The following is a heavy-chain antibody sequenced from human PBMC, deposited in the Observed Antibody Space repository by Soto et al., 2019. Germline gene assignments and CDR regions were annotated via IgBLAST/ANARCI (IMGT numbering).Heavy chain of an antibody. V-gene: IGHV1-2*02. D-gene: IGHD2-21*02. CDR1: GYRFTGYG. Sequence: ASVKVSCKASGYRFTGYGLHWVRQAPGQWLQWMGWSNPKSGATDYAQKFQGRVTMTREMSTNTAYLELSGLRSDDTADDTAVYYCAKSNYGGDEYFQYGLDVWGQGTTVTVSS. CDR3: VYYCAKSNYGGDEYFQYGLDV. CDR2: SNPKSGAT. J-gene: IGHJ6*02.